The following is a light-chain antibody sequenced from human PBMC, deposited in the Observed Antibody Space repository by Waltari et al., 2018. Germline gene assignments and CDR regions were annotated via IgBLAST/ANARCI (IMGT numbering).Light chain of an antibody. CDR3: SSYAGRVV. CDR1: SSDIGSYNV. CDR2: GVN. Sequence: QSALTQPASVSGSRGQSITISCTGSSSDIGSYNVVSWYQHHPGKAPKLRIYGVNNRPSGVSNRFSGSKSGNTASLTISGLQAEDEADYYCSSYAGRVVFGGGTKLTVL. V-gene: IGLV2-23*02. J-gene: IGLJ3*02.